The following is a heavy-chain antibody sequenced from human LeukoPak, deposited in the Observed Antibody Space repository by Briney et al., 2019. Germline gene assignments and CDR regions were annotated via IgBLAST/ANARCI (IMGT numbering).Heavy chain of an antibody. J-gene: IGHJ6*03. CDR1: GFTFSGYG. CDR2: ISGSGAST. D-gene: IGHD3-10*01. CDR3: ARAVLLWFGDSSYMDV. Sequence: GGSLRLSCAASGFTFSGYGMSWVRQAPGKGLEWVSAISGSGASTYYADSVKGRFTISRDNAKNSLYLQMNSLRAEDTAVYYCARAVLLWFGDSSYMDVWGKGTTVTISS. V-gene: IGHV3-23*01.